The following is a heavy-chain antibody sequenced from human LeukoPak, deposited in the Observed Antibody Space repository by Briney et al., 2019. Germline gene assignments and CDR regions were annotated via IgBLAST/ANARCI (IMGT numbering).Heavy chain of an antibody. CDR2: IYYSGST. D-gene: IGHD3-16*01. Sequence: SETLSLTCTVSGGSVNSGSYYWSWIRQPPGRGLEWMAYIYYSGSTNYNPSLKSRVTISVDTSKNQFSLKLNSVTATDTAVYYCARHYGPWGQGTLVTVSS. V-gene: IGHV4-61*01. CDR3: ARHYGP. CDR1: GGSVNSGSYY. J-gene: IGHJ4*02.